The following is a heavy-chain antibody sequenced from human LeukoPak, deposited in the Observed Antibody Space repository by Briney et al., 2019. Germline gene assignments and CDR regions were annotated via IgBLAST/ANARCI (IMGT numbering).Heavy chain of an antibody. V-gene: IGHV1-69*13. J-gene: IGHJ4*02. CDR1: GYTFTSNY. Sequence: SVKVSCKASGYTFTSNYIHWVRQAPGQGLEWMGGIIPIFGTANYAQKFQGRVTITADESTSTAYMELSSLRSEDTAVYYCARVPETGDSSGYLDYWGQGTLVTVSS. CDR2: IIPIFGTA. D-gene: IGHD3-22*01. CDR3: ARVPETGDSSGYLDY.